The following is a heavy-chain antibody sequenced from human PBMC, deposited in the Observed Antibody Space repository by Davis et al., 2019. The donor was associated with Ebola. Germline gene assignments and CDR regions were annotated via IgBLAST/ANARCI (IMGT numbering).Heavy chain of an antibody. D-gene: IGHD1-26*01. CDR1: VYTLTELS. Sequence: SVQVSCQVSVYTLTELSMHWVRQAPGKGLEWRGGFDPEYGETIYAQKFQGRVTMTEDTSTDPDYMELTSLRSEDTAVYYCATDFSGSYSTFDYWGQGTLVTVSS. V-gene: IGHV1-24*01. J-gene: IGHJ4*02. CDR3: ATDFSGSYSTFDY. CDR2: FDPEYGET.